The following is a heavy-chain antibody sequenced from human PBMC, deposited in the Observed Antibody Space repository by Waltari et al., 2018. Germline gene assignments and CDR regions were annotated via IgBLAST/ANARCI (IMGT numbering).Heavy chain of an antibody. Sequence: EVQLVESGGGWVQPGRYLRLTCAASGFTFGDSAMHWVRQATGKGLEWVSGISWNSNSIAYADSVRGRFTISRDNAKNSLYLQMNSLRAEDTALYYCAKDVAGYYYYGMDGWGQGTTVTVSS. CDR3: AKDVAGYYYYGMDG. V-gene: IGHV3-9*01. D-gene: IGHD5-12*01. CDR1: GFTFGDSA. J-gene: IGHJ6*02. CDR2: ISWNSNSI.